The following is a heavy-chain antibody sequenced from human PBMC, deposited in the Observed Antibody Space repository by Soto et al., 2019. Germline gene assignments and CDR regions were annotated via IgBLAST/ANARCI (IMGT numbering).Heavy chain of an antibody. CDR2: IYYSGST. J-gene: IGHJ4*02. V-gene: IGHV4-59*01. CDR3: ASVFVERYCEWRLVDF. CDR1: GGSISSYY. D-gene: IGHD3-9*01. Sequence: SETLSLTCTVSGGSISSYYWSWIRQPPGKGLEWIGYIYYSGSTNYNPSLKSRVTISVDTSKNQFSLKLSSVTAADTAVYYCASVFVERYCEWRLVDFWGQGTLVT.